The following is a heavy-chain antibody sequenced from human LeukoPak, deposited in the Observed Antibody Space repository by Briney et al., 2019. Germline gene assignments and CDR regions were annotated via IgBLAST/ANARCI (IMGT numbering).Heavy chain of an antibody. CDR3: ASTLARGYSYGFYGMDV. CDR1: DGSISSYY. Sequence: PSETLSLTCTVSDGSISSYYWSWIRQPPGKGLEWIGCIYYGGSTNYNPSLKSRVTISVDTSKNQFSLRLTSVTAADTAVYYCASTLARGYSYGFYGMDVWGQGTTVTVSS. J-gene: IGHJ6*02. CDR2: IYYGGST. V-gene: IGHV4-59*01. D-gene: IGHD5-18*01.